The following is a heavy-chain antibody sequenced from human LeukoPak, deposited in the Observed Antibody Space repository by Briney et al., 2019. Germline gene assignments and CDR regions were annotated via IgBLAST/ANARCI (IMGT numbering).Heavy chain of an antibody. V-gene: IGHV3-23*01. CDR2: ISGSGGST. J-gene: IGHJ4*02. D-gene: IGHD1-26*01. CDR1: GFTFSSYA. Sequence: SGGSLRLSCAASGFTFSSYAMSWVRQAPGKGLEWVSAISGSGGSTYYADSVKGRFTISRDNSKNTLYLQMNSLRAEDTAVYYSAKYSGSYYGVDYWGQGTLVTVSS. CDR3: AKYSGSYYGVDY.